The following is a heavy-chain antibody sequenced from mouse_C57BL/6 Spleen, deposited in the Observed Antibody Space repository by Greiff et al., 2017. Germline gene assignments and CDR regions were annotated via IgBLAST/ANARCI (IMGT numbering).Heavy chain of an antibody. CDR3: ARYGNYRYYAMDY. CDR2: IYPGSGST. Sequence: QVQLQQPGAELVKPGASVKMSCKASGYTFTSYWITWVKQRPGQGLEWIGDIYPGSGSTNYNEKFKSKATLTVDTSSSTAYMQLSSLTSEDSAVYYCARYGNYRYYAMDYWGQGTSVTVSS. D-gene: IGHD2-10*02. CDR1: GYTFTSYW. V-gene: IGHV1-55*01. J-gene: IGHJ4*01.